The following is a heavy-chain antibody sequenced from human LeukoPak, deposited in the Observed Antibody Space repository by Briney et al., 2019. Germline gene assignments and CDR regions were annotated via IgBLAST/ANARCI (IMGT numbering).Heavy chain of an antibody. CDR1: GFTLSSYA. V-gene: IGHV3-23*01. Sequence: PGGSVRLSCAVSGFTLSSYAMSWVRQAPGKGLEWVSAISGSGGGTYYAHSVQGRVTISRHNSKNTTYLQIKRLRGEDTAVYYCARAMGSYGGQGHYYYYMDVWGKGTTVTVSS. CDR2: ISGSGGGT. D-gene: IGHD5-18*01. J-gene: IGHJ6*03. CDR3: ARAMGSYGGQGHYYYYMDV.